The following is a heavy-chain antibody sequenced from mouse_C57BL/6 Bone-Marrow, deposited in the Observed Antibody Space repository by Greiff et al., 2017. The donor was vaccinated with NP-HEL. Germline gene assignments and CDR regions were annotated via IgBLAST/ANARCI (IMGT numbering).Heavy chain of an antibody. CDR3: ARSVYDYDYWYFDV. CDR1: GYTFTSYW. D-gene: IGHD2-4*01. V-gene: IGHV1-52*01. CDR2: IDPSDSET. Sequence: QVQLQQPGAELVRPGSSVKLSCKASGYTFTSYWMHWVKQRPIQGLEWIGNIDPSDSETHYNQKFKDKATLTVDKSSSTAYMQLSSLTSEDSAVYYCARSVYDYDYWYFDVWGTGTTVTVSS. J-gene: IGHJ1*03.